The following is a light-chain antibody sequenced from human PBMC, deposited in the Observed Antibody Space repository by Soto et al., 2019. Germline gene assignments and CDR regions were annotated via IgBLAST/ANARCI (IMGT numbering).Light chain of an antibody. CDR3: QKYSSAPIT. CDR1: QGISNS. Sequence: DIQMTHSPSSLSASVGDRVTITCRASQGISNSLAWYQQKPGKVPKLLIYTASTLQSGVPSRFSGRGFGTDFPLTITSLQPEDVATYYCQKYSSAPITFGGGTQVEIK. J-gene: IGKJ4*01. CDR2: TAS. V-gene: IGKV1-27*01.